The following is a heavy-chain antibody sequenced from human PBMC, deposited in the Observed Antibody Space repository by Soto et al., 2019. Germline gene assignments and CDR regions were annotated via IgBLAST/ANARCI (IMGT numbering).Heavy chain of an antibody. V-gene: IGHV1-69*04. Sequence: SVKVSCKASGSTFSSYTISWVRQAPGQRLEWMGRIIPILGIANYAQKFQGRVTITADKSTSTAYMVLSSLRSEDTAVYYCARDCASSTSCYDAFDIWGQGTMVTVSS. CDR1: GSTFSSYT. J-gene: IGHJ3*02. D-gene: IGHD2-2*01. CDR3: ARDCASSTSCYDAFDI. CDR2: IIPILGIA.